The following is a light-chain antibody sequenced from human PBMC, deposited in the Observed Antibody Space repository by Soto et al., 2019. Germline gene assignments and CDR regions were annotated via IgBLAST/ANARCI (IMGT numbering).Light chain of an antibody. CDR2: AAS. V-gene: IGKV1-39*01. J-gene: IGKJ1*01. CDR1: ENINSY. Sequence: DIQMTQSPSSLSASVEDRVIITCRASENINSYLNWYQQKPGKAPKLLIYAASSLQSGVPSRFSGNGSETVSTLTINNLQPEDSATYYCQQSCSRLLTFGQGTKVEIK. CDR3: QQSCSRLLT.